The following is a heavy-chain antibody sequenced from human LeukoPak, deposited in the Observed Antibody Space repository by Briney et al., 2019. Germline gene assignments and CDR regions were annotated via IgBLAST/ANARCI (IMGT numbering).Heavy chain of an antibody. Sequence: SETLSLTCTVSGGSVSSGSYYWSWIRQPPGKGLEWIGYIYYSGSTNYNPSLKSRVTMSVDTSKNQFSLKLSSVTAADTAVYYGAGQDSSGTYFQHGGQGTRVTVSS. D-gene: IGHD3-22*01. CDR3: AGQDSSGTYFQH. CDR1: GGSVSSGSYY. J-gene: IGHJ1*01. CDR2: IYYSGST. V-gene: IGHV4-61*01.